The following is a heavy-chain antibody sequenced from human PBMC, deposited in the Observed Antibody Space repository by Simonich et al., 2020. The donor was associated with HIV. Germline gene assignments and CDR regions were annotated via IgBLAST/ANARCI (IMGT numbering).Heavy chain of an antibody. J-gene: IGHJ3*02. CDR1: GYTFTDYY. CDR3: AREGTQLEDAFDI. D-gene: IGHD1-1*01. V-gene: IGHV1-2*02. CDR2: INPTSGAT. Sequence: QVQLVQSGAEVKKPGASVKVSCKASGYTFTDYYIHWVRQATGQGLEGMGWINPTSGATEYGQKFQGRVTMTRDTSISTAYMELSRARSEDTAVYYCAREGTQLEDAFDIWGQGTQVTVSS.